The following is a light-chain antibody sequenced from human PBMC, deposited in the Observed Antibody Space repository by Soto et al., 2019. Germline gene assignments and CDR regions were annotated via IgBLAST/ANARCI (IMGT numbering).Light chain of an antibody. CDR1: QGIGTW. Sequence: DIQMTQSPSSVSASVGDRVTITCRASQGIGTWLVWYQQKPGKAPKFLIYGASSLHSGVPPRFSGSGSGTDFTLTISSLQPEDFATYYCHQAAHFPLTFGGGTRVEIK. CDR3: HQAAHFPLT. CDR2: GAS. V-gene: IGKV1-12*01. J-gene: IGKJ4*01.